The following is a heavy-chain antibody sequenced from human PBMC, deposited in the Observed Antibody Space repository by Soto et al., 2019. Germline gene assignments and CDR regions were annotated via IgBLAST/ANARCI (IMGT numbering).Heavy chain of an antibody. CDR2: INHGGST. CDR1: GGCFSGYY. CDR3: ARGWGRIFDY. V-gene: IGHV4-34*01. Sequence: QVQLQQWGAGLLKPSETLSLTCAVYGGCFSGYYWNWIRQPPGKGLEWIGEINHGGSTNYNPSLKSRVTLSVDTSKNQFSLKLSSVTAADTAVYYCARGWGRIFDYWGQGTLVTVSS. J-gene: IGHJ4*02. D-gene: IGHD7-27*01.